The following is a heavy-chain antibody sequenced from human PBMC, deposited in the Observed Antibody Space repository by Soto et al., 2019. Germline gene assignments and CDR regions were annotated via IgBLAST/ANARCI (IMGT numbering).Heavy chain of an antibody. Sequence: EVPLLESGGGLVQPGGSLRLSCAASGFTFSSYAMSWVRQAPGKGLEWVSAISGSGGSTYYADSVKGRFTISRDNSKNTRDLQMNSLRAEDTAVYYWAKDQWSIAARKFDPWGQGTLVTVSS. CDR3: AKDQWSIAARKFDP. V-gene: IGHV3-23*01. CDR2: ISGSGGST. CDR1: GFTFSSYA. J-gene: IGHJ5*02. D-gene: IGHD6-6*01.